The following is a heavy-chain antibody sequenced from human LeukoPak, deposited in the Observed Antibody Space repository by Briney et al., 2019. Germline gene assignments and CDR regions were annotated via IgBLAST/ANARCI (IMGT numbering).Heavy chain of an antibody. Sequence: GASVKVSCKASGYTFTSYYMHWVRQAPGQGLEWMGIINPSGGSTSYAQKFQGRVTMTRDTPTSTVYMELSSLRSEDTAVYYCARDPSRGGGRVPGSLGVKPPTKRDYYYGMDVWGQGTTVTVSS. CDR3: ARDPSRGGGRVPGSLGVKPPTKRDYYYGMDV. CDR2: INPSGGST. J-gene: IGHJ6*02. V-gene: IGHV1-46*01. D-gene: IGHD2-15*01. CDR1: GYTFTSYY.